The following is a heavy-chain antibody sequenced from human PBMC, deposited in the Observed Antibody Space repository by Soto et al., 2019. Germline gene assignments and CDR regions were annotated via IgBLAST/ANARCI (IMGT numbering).Heavy chain of an antibody. D-gene: IGHD2-8*01. J-gene: IGHJ4*02. CDR3: ARGGVY. CDR1: VFTCSSHE. Sequence: PGGALRVSCAASVFTCSSHEMNWVRQAPGKGLEWISYISGSGVTTYYADSVRGRFIVSRDNAQESLFLQMNSLRVEDTAIYYCARGGVYWGQGTLVTVSS. CDR2: ISGSGVTT. V-gene: IGHV3-48*03.